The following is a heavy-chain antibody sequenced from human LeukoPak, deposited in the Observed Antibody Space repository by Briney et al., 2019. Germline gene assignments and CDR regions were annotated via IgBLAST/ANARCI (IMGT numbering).Heavy chain of an antibody. CDR3: ARLCPAYDYCSGGSCYSPCRYGMDV. D-gene: IGHD2-15*01. Sequence: SETLSLTCTVSGGSISSYYWSWIRQPAGKGLEWIGRIYTSGSTNYNPSLKSRVTMSVDMSKNQFSLKLSSVTAADTAVYYCARLCPAYDYCSGGSCYSPCRYGMDVWGQGTTVTVSS. V-gene: IGHV4-4*07. CDR2: IYTSGST. J-gene: IGHJ6*02. CDR1: GGSISSYY.